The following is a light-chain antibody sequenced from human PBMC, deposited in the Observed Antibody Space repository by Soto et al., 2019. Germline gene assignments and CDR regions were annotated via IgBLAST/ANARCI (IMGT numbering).Light chain of an antibody. CDR3: QKYDSAPYT. CDR1: QGISNY. CDR2: GAS. V-gene: IGKV1-27*01. J-gene: IGKJ2*01. Sequence: DIQMTQSPSSLSASVGDRVTITCRASQGISNYLGWYQQKPGKVPKLLIYGASTLQSGVPSRFSVSGSGTDFTLTISSLQPEDVATYYCQKYDSAPYTFGQGTKLEIK.